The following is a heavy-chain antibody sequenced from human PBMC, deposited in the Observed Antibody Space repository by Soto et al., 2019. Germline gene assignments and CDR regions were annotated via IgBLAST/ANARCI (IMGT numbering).Heavy chain of an antibody. J-gene: IGHJ6*02. CDR3: ARIVGATPPSHSGMDV. D-gene: IGHD1-26*01. CDR2: IIPIFGTA. CDR1: GGTFSSYA. Sequence: SVKVSCKASGGTFSSYAISWVRQAPGQGLEWMGGIIPIFGTANYAQKFQGRVTITADESTSTAYMELSSLRSEGTAVYYCARIVGATPPSHSGMDVWGQGTMVTVSS. V-gene: IGHV1-69*13.